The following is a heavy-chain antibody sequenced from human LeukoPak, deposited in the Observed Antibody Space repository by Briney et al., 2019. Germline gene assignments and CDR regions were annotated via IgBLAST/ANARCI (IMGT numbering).Heavy chain of an antibody. CDR2: ISSSSSYI. D-gene: IGHD3-10*01. CDR1: GFTFSSYS. J-gene: IGHJ5*02. CDR3: ARDYGSGSYPYWFDP. V-gene: IGHV3-21*01. Sequence: GGSLRLSCAASGFTFSSYSMNWVRQAPGKGLEWVSSISSSSSYIYYADSVKGRFTISRDNATNSLYLQMNSLRAEDTAVYYCARDYGSGSYPYWFDPWGQGTLVTVSS.